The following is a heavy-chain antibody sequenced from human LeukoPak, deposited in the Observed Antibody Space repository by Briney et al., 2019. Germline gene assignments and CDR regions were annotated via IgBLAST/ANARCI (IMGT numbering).Heavy chain of an antibody. J-gene: IGHJ3*02. CDR2: FVPEDGEA. D-gene: IGHD1-1*01. CDR3: ATAAGKGAFDI. V-gene: IGHV1-24*01. CDR1: GYTLTELS. Sequence: ASVKVSCKVSGYTLTELSMHWVRQAPGKGLEWMGGFVPEDGEAIYAQKFQGRVTMTEDTSTNTAYMELSSLRSEDTAVYYGATAAGKGAFDIWGQGTMVTVSS.